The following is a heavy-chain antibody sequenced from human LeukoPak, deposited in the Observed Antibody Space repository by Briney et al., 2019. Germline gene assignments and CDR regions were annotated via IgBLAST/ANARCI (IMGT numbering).Heavy chain of an antibody. CDR3: AKDYGRGIMITF. J-gene: IGHJ4*02. V-gene: IGHV3-30*18. Sequence: GSLRLSCAASGFTFSSYGMHWVRQAPGKGLEWVAVISYDGSNKYYADSVKGRFTISRDNSKNTLYLQMNSLRAEDTAVYYCAKDYGRGIMITFWGQGTLVTVSS. CDR1: GFTFSSYG. CDR2: ISYDGSNK. D-gene: IGHD3-16*01.